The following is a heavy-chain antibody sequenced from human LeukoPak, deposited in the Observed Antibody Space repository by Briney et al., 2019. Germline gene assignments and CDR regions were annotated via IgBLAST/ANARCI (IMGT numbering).Heavy chain of an antibody. V-gene: IGHV4-34*01. CDR1: GGSFSGYY. J-gene: IGHJ4*02. CDR2: INHSGST. CDR3: ARGGYRGYSNY. D-gene: IGHD5-12*01. Sequence: SETLSLTCAVYGGSFSGYYWSWIRQPPGKGLEWIGEINHSGSTNYNPSLKSRVTISVDTSKNQFSLKLSSVTAADTAVYYCARGGYRGYSNYWGRGTLVTVSS.